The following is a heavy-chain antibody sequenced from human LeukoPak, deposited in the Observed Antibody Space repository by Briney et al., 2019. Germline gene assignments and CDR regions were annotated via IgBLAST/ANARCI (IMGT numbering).Heavy chain of an antibody. CDR1: GGSISSSSYY. Sequence: SETLSLTCTVSGGSISSSSYYWGWIRQPPGKGLEWIGSIYYSGSTYYNPSLKSRVTISVDTSKNQFSLKLSSVTAADTAVYYCASSPHIVVVTAIQENAFDIWGQGTMVTVSS. CDR3: ASSPHIVVVTAIQENAFDI. V-gene: IGHV4-39*07. J-gene: IGHJ3*02. D-gene: IGHD2-21*02. CDR2: IYYSGST.